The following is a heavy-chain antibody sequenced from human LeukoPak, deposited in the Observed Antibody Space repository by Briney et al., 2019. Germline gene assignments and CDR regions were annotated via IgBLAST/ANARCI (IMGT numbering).Heavy chain of an antibody. CDR2: IYTGGST. CDR3: VRTTGFWSGYYNY. Sequence: SETLSLTCTVSGGSISSYYWSWIRQPAGKGLEWIGRIYTGGSTNYNPSLKSRVTMSVDTSKNQFSLKLSSVTAADTAAYYCVRTTGFWSGYYNYWGQGTLVTVSS. CDR1: GGSISSYY. V-gene: IGHV4-4*07. J-gene: IGHJ4*02. D-gene: IGHD3-3*01.